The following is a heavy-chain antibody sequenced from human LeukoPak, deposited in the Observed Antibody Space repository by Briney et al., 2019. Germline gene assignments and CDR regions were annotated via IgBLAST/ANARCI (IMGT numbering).Heavy chain of an antibody. D-gene: IGHD3-10*01. CDR2: ISYDGSNK. J-gene: IGHJ4*02. CDR1: GFTFSSYG. Sequence: GGSLRLSCAASGFTFSSYGMHWVRQAPGKGLEWVAVISYDGSNKYYADSVKGRFTISRDNSKNTLYLQMNSLRAEDTAVYYCARAWFGEPFVYDYWGQGTLVTVSS. V-gene: IGHV3-30*03. CDR3: ARAWFGEPFVYDY.